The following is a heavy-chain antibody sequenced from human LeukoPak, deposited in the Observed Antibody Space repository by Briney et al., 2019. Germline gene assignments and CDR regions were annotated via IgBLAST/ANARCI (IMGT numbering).Heavy chain of an antibody. V-gene: IGHV1-18*01. CDR3: ARKSSGWSDYYYYYMDV. J-gene: IGHJ6*03. D-gene: IGHD6-19*01. CDR1: GYTFTSYG. Sequence: SSVKVSCKASGYTFTSYGISCVRQAPGQGLDWMGLISAYNGNTNYAQKLQGRVTMTTDTSTSKAYIELRDLSADDTAVHYFARKSSGWSDYYYYYMDVWGKGTTVTVSS. CDR2: ISAYNGNT.